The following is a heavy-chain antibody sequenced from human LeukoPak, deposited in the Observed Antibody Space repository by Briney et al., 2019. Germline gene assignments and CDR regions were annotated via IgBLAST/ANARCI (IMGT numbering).Heavy chain of an antibody. CDR2: IYYSGST. V-gene: IGHV4-59*01. CDR1: GGSISSYY. D-gene: IGHD3-10*01. Sequence: SETLSLTCTVSGGSISSYYWSWIRQPPGKGLEWIGYIYYSGSTNYNPSLKSRVTISVDTSKNQFSLKPSSVTAADTAVYYCARVGTYYYGSGPSGWFDPWGQGTLVTVSS. J-gene: IGHJ5*02. CDR3: ARVGTYYYGSGPSGWFDP.